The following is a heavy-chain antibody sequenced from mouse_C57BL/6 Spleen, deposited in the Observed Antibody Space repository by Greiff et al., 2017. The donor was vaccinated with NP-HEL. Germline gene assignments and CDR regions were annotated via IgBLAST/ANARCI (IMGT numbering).Heavy chain of an antibody. D-gene: IGHD1-1*01. Sequence: ESGPGLVKPSQSLSLTCSVTGYSITSGYYWNWIRQFPGNKLEWMGYISYDGSNNYNPSLKNRISITRDTSKNQFFLKLNSVTTEDTATYYCARVLRAYYFDYWGQGTTLTVSS. V-gene: IGHV3-6*01. CDR2: ISYDGSN. J-gene: IGHJ2*01. CDR1: GYSITSGYY. CDR3: ARVLRAYYFDY.